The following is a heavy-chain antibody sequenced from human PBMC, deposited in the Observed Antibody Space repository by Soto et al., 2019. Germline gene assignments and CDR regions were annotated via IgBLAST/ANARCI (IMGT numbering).Heavy chain of an antibody. D-gene: IGHD3-22*01. V-gene: IGHV3-23*01. Sequence: PGESLKISCEGVGYSFSNHWIAWVRQAPGKGLEWVSAISGSGGSTYYADSVKGRFTISRDNSKNTLYLQMNSLRAEDTAVYYCAKGYYSSGFPSLDYWGQGTLVTVSS. J-gene: IGHJ4*02. CDR1: GYSFSNHW. CDR3: AKGYYSSGFPSLDY. CDR2: ISGSGGST.